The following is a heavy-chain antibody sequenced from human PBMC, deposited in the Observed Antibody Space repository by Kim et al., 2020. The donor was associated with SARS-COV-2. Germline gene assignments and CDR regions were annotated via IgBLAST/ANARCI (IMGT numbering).Heavy chain of an antibody. CDR2: IKSKTDGGTT. J-gene: IGHJ4*02. D-gene: IGHD3-22*01. Sequence: GGSLRLSCAASGFTFSNAWMSWVRQAPGKGLEWVGRIKSKTDGGTTDYAAPVKGRFTISRDDSKNTLYLQMNSLKTEDTAVYYCTTETGYYDSSGYYSPYYFDYWGQGTLVTVSS. V-gene: IGHV3-15*01. CDR3: TTETGYYDSSGYYSPYYFDY. CDR1: GFTFSNAW.